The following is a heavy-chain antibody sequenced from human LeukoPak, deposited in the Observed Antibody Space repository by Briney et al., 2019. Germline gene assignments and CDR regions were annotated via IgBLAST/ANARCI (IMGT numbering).Heavy chain of an antibody. Sequence: ASVKVSCKASGYTFTSYGISWVRQAPGQGLEWMGWISAYNGNTNYAQKLQGRVTMTTDTSASTAYMELRSLRSDDTAVYYCARVPIITMVRGVIFPDYWGQGTLVTVSS. J-gene: IGHJ4*02. CDR2: ISAYNGNT. CDR3: ARVPIITMVRGVIFPDY. V-gene: IGHV1-18*01. CDR1: GYTFTSYG. D-gene: IGHD3-10*01.